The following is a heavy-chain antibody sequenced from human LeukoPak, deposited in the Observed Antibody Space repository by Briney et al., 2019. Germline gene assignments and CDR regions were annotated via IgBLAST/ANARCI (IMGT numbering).Heavy chain of an antibody. CDR2: IYHSGST. Sequence: SETLSLTCAVSGYSISSGFYWGWIRQPPGKGLEWIGSIYHSGSTYYNPSLKSRVTISVDTSKNQFSLKLSSVTAADTAVYYCARHPVGAPAYWGQGTLVTVSS. CDR3: ARHPVGAPAY. J-gene: IGHJ4*02. CDR1: GYSISSGFY. D-gene: IGHD1-26*01. V-gene: IGHV4-38-2*01.